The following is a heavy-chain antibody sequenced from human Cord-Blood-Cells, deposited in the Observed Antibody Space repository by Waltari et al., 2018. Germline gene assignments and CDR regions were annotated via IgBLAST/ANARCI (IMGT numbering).Heavy chain of an antibody. V-gene: IGHV4-34*01. CDR2: IKHSGST. J-gene: IGHJ4*02. Sequence: QVQLQQWGAGLLKPSETLSLTCAVYGGSFSGYYWSWIRQPPGKGLEWIGEIKHSGSTNYNPSLKSRVTISVDTSKNQFSLKLSSVTAADTAVYYCARDVLGYCSSTSCYYFDYWGQGTLVTVSS. D-gene: IGHD2-2*01. CDR3: ARDVLGYCSSTSCYYFDY. CDR1: GGSFSGYY.